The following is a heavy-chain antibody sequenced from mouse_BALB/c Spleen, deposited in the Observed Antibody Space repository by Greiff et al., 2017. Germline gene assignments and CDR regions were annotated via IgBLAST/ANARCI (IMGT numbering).Heavy chain of an antibody. CDR2: ISSGGGST. D-gene: IGHD1-1*01. CDR1: GFAFSSYD. V-gene: IGHV5-12-1*01. CDR3: ARITTVVANWYFDV. J-gene: IGHJ1*01. Sequence: EVMLVESGGGLVKPGGSLKLSCAASGFAFSSYDMSWVRQTPEKRLEWVAYISSGGGSTYYPDTVKGRFTISRDNAKNTLYLQMSSLKSEDTAMYYCARITTVVANWYFDVWGAGTTVTVSS.